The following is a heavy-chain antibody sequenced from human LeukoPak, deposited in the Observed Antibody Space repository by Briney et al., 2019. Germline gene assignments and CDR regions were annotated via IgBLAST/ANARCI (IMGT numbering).Heavy chain of an antibody. J-gene: IGHJ4*02. V-gene: IGHV3-48*01. CDR3: AFSGSYGVY. CDR2: ISSSSSTI. CDR1: GFMFSDYN. D-gene: IGHD1-26*01. Sequence: PGGSLRLSCVASGFMFSDYNMNWVRQAPGKGLEWVSYISSSSSTIYYADSVKGRFTISRDNAKKSVYLQMTSLRAEDTAVFYCAFSGSYGVYWGQGTLVTVSS.